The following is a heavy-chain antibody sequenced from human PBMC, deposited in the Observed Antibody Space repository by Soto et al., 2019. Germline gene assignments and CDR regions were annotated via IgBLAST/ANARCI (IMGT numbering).Heavy chain of an antibody. CDR2: ISSRSIYI. CDR3: AREEVSRPKTYRGLDV. V-gene: IGHV3-21*01. CDR1: GFTFNTYT. J-gene: IGHJ6*02. Sequence: EVQLVESGGGLVKPGGSLRLSCAASGFTFNTYTMTWVRQAPGKGLEWVSSISSRSIYIYYADSVTGRFTISRDDARNSLYLQMNSLRAEDTAVYYCAREEVSRPKTYRGLDVWGQGTTVTVSS.